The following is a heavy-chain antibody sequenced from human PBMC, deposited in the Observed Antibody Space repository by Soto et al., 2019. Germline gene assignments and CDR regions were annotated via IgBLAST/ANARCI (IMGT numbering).Heavy chain of an antibody. J-gene: IGHJ6*02. D-gene: IGHD3-10*01. CDR3: ARDRPTRMVGMDV. CDR1: GFTFSDYY. CDR2: ISSSSSTI. Sequence: PGGSLRLSCAASGFTFSDYYMSWIRQAPGKGLEWVSYISSSSSTIYYADSVKGRFTISRDNAKNSLYLQMNSLRDEDTAVYYCARDRPTRMVGMDVWGQGTTVTVSS. V-gene: IGHV3-11*04.